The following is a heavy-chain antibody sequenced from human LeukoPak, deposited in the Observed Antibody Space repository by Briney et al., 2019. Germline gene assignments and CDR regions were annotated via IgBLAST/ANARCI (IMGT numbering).Heavy chain of an antibody. D-gene: IGHD7-27*01. CDR1: GYTFTSYD. CDR2: VNSNSGNT. CDR3: ARDGNLGYYYYYMDV. J-gene: IGHJ6*03. V-gene: IGHV1-8*01. Sequence: RASVKVSCKASGYTFTSYDINWVRQATGQGLEWMGWVNSNSGNTGYAQKFQGRVTMTRDTSISTAYMELSRLRSDDTAVYYCARDGNLGYYYYYMDVWGKGTTVTISS.